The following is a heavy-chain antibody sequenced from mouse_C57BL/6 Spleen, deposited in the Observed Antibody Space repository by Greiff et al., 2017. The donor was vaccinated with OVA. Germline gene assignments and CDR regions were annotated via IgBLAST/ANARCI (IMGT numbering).Heavy chain of an antibody. CDR1: GYTFTSYG. D-gene: IGHD2-1*01. V-gene: IGHV1-64*01. J-gene: IGHJ4*01. CDR3: AIPYYYGNLGLSDAMDY. CDR2: IHPKNGST. Sequence: QVQLKESGAELVKPGASVKLSCKASGYTFTSYGMHWVKQRPGQGLEWIGMIHPKNGSTNYNEKFKSKATLTVDKSSSPAYMQLSSLTSEDSAVYYYAIPYYYGNLGLSDAMDYWGQGTSVTVSS.